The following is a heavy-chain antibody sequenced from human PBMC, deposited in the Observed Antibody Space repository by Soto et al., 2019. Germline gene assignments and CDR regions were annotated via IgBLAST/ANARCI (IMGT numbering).Heavy chain of an antibody. CDR3: SRRPYSSSWQEDY. Sequence: PGESLKISCKGSGYSFTSYWIGWVRQMLGKGLEWMGIIYPGDSDTRYSPSFHGQVAISADKSISTAYLQWSSLKASDTAMYYCSRRPYSSSWQEDYRGQGTLVTVSS. J-gene: IGHJ4*02. V-gene: IGHV5-51*01. CDR2: IYPGDSDT. CDR1: GYSFTSYW. D-gene: IGHD6-13*01.